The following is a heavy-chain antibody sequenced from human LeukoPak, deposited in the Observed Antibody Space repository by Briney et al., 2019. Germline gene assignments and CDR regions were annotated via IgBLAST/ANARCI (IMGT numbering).Heavy chain of an antibody. D-gene: IGHD1-20*01. CDR2: ISAYNGNT. V-gene: IGHV1-18*01. CDR1: GYTFTSYG. J-gene: IGHJ6*03. Sequence: ASVKVSCKASGYTFTSYGISWVRQAPGQGLEWMGWISAYNGNTNYAQKLQGRVTMTTDTSTSTAYMELSSLRSEDTAVYYCARVGRYSWGPYYYMDVWGKGTTVTVSS. CDR3: ARVGRYSWGPYYYMDV.